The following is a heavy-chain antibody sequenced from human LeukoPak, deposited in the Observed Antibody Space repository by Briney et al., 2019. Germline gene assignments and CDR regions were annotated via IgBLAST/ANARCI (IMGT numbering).Heavy chain of an antibody. V-gene: IGHV3-48*03. CDR2: ISSSGRTI. Sequence: GGSLRLSCAASGFTFSSYEMNWVRQAPGKGLEWVSYISSSGRTIYYADSVKGRFTISRDNAKNSLYLQMNSLRAEDTAVYYCARQDYGDFDYWGQGTLVTVSS. D-gene: IGHD4-17*01. CDR1: GFTFSSYE. J-gene: IGHJ4*02. CDR3: ARQDYGDFDY.